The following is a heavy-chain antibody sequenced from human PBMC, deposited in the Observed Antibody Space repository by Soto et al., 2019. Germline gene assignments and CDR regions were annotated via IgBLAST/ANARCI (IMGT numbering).Heavy chain of an antibody. CDR2: ISWNSGSI. D-gene: IGHD6-13*01. CDR1: GFTFDDYA. Sequence: EVQLVESGGGLVQPGRSLRLSCAASGFTFDDYAMHWVRQAPGKGLEWVSGISWNSGSIGYADSVKGRFTISRDNAKNSLYLQMNSLRAEDTALYYCAKGYSNSWSPMGYWGQGTLVTVSS. CDR3: AKGYSNSWSPMGY. J-gene: IGHJ4*02. V-gene: IGHV3-9*01.